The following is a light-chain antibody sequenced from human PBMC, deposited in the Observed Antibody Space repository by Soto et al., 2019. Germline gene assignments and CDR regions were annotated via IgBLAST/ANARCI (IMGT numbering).Light chain of an antibody. CDR3: PQRSNWPPGFT. CDR1: QSVSSD. Sequence: EIVLTQSPATLSLSPGERATLSCRASQSVSSDLAWYQQKPGQAPRLLIYDASNRATGIPARFSGSGSGTDFTLTISSLEPADFAVYYCPQRSNWPPGFTFGPGTKVDIK. J-gene: IGKJ3*01. CDR2: DAS. V-gene: IGKV3-11*01.